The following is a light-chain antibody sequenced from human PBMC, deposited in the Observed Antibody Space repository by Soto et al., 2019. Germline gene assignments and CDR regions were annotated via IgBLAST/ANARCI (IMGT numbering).Light chain of an antibody. CDR2: DVS. J-gene: IGLJ1*01. CDR1: SSDVGGYDY. CDR3: SSYTSSITLGV. Sequence: QSALTQPASVSGSPGQSITISCTGTSSDVGGYDYVSWYQQHPGKAPKLMIYDVSNRPSVVSNRFSGSKSGNTASLTISGLQDEDEADYYCSSYTSSITLGVFGTGTKVTVL. V-gene: IGLV2-14*01.